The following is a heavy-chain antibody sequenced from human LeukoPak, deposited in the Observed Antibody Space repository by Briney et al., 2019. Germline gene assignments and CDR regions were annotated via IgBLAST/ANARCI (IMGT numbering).Heavy chain of an antibody. CDR2: IIPIFGTA. CDR1: GGTFSSYA. CDR3: ARGPKKLPEEIYYYYYMDV. V-gene: IGHV1-69*05. D-gene: IGHD2-15*01. J-gene: IGHJ6*03. Sequence: ASVKVSCKASGGTFSSYAISWVRQAPGQGLEWMGGIIPIFGTANYAQKFQGRVTITTDESTSTAYMELSSLRSEDTAVYYCARGPKKLPEEIYYYYYMDVWGKGTTVTVSS.